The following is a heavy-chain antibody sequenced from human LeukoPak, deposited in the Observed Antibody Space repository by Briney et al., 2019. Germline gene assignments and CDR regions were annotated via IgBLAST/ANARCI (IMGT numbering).Heavy chain of an antibody. CDR2: INHRGST. J-gene: IGHJ4*02. D-gene: IGHD3-10*01. V-gene: IGHV4-34*01. Sequence: PSETLSLTCVVYGGSFSVYYWSWIRQPPERGLEWIGEINHRGSTNYNPSLKSRVTISRDTSKNQFSLKLSSVSAADTAVYYCARGGYGSGCFDYWGQGTLVTVS. CDR3: ARGGYGSGCFDY. CDR1: GGSFSVYY.